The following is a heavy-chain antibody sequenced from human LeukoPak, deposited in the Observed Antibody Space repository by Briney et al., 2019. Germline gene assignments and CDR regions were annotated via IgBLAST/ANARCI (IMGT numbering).Heavy chain of an antibody. CDR3: ARGDTSGPLPYNWFDP. J-gene: IGHJ5*02. CDR1: GGSISSYY. V-gene: IGHV4-59*06. CDR2: IYYSGST. Sequence: SETLSLTCTVSGGSISSYYWSWIRQHPGKGLEWIGYIYYSGSTYYNPSLKSRVTISVDTSKNQFSLKLSSVTAADTAVYYCARGDTSGPLPYNWFDPWGQGTLVTVSS. D-gene: IGHD2-15*01.